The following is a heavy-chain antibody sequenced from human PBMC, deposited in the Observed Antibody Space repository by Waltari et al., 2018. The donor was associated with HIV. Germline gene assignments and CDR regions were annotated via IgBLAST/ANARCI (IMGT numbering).Heavy chain of an antibody. CDR3: ARCVNYYDSSGYANDAFDI. D-gene: IGHD3-22*01. Sequence: QLQLQESGPGLVKPSETLSLTCTVSGGSISSSSYYWGWIRQPPGKGLEWIGSIYYSGSTYYNPSLKSRVTISVDTSKNQFSLKLSSVTAADTAVYYCARCVNYYDSSGYANDAFDIWGQGTMVTVSS. J-gene: IGHJ3*02. V-gene: IGHV4-39*07. CDR2: IYYSGST. CDR1: GGSISSSSYY.